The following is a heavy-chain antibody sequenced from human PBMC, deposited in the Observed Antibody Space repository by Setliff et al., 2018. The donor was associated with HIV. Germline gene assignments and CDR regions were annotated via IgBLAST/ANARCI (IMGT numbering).Heavy chain of an antibody. CDR3: ARLAPAMVYELDY. D-gene: IGHD5-18*01. CDR2: IYTSGST. Sequence: SETLSLTCTVSGASIPGYYWSWVRQPAGKGLEWIGRIYTSGSTNYNPSLKSRVTISLDTSKNHFSLRLTSVTAADTAVYYCARLAPAMVYELDYWGPGMLVTVS. CDR1: GASIPGYY. J-gene: IGHJ4*02. V-gene: IGHV4-4*07.